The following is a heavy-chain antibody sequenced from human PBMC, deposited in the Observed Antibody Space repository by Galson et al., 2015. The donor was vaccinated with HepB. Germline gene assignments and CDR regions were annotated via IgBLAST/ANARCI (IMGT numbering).Heavy chain of an antibody. CDR1: GYSFSNYG. CDR2: VSGYDGSA. D-gene: IGHD5-24*01. J-gene: IGHJ6*02. Sequence: SVKVSCKASGYSFSNYGLSWIRQAPGPGLEWLGWVSGYDGSANYSPKFRGRVTMTTQTSTGTAYLEVRGLTSDDTAVYYCARDSRLELHLNNYFSYGMDIWGQGTAVTVS. V-gene: IGHV1-18*01. CDR3: ARDSRLELHLNNYFSYGMDI.